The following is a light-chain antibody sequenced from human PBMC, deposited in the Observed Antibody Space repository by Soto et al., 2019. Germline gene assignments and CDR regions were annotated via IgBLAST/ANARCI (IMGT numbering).Light chain of an antibody. CDR1: SSDVGGYNF. V-gene: IGLV2-14*01. J-gene: IGLJ1*01. Sequence: QSALTQPASVSGSPGQSITISCTGTSSDVGGYNFVSWYQQHPDKAPRLLIYEVSHRPSGVSNRFSGSKSGNTASLTISGLQAEDEADYYCSSYTRSDIFIFGTGTKVTVL. CDR3: SSYTRSDIFI. CDR2: EVS.